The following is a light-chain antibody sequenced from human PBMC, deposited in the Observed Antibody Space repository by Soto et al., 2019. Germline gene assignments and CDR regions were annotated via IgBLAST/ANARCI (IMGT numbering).Light chain of an antibody. Sequence: DIHMTQSPSSLSASIRDKLTITCRASQSISFYLNWYQQKPGKAPRLLIYAATSLQSGVPSRFSGGGSGADFTLTNRSLQPDDLATYYWQQSYSSPRTFGPGTKVE. V-gene: IGKV1-39*01. CDR2: AAT. J-gene: IGKJ1*01. CDR1: QSISFY. CDR3: QQSYSSPRT.